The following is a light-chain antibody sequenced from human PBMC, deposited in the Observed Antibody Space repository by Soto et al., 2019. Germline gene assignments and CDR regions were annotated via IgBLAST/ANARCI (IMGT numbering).Light chain of an antibody. CDR1: SSDVGVYNY. CDR3: CSYAAIYPVI. CDR2: DVT. Sequence: QSALTQPRSVSGSPGQSVTISCTGTSSDVGVYNYVSWYQHHPGKAPKLMIYDVTKRPSGVPGRFSGSKSGNTASLTISGLQAEDEADYQCCSYAAIYPVIFGGGTKLTVL. V-gene: IGLV2-11*01. J-gene: IGLJ2*01.